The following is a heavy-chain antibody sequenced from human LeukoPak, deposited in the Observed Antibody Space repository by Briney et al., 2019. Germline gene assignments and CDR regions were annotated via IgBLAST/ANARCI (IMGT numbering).Heavy chain of an antibody. CDR3: ARDVGPQLETYYDFWSGYVPNNWFDP. D-gene: IGHD3-3*01. CDR1: GGTFSSYA. Sequence: GSSVKVSCKASGGTFSSYAISWVRQAPGQGLEWMGGIIPIFGTANYAQKFQGRVTMTRDTSTSTVYMELSSLRSEDTAVYYCARDVGPQLETYYDFWSGYVPNNWFDPWGQGTLVTVSS. CDR2: IIPIFGTA. V-gene: IGHV1-69*05. J-gene: IGHJ5*02.